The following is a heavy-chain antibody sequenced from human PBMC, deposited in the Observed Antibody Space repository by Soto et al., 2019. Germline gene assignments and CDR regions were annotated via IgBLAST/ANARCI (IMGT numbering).Heavy chain of an antibody. J-gene: IGHJ6*02. D-gene: IGHD2-2*01. Sequence: QVQLVQSGAEVKKPGASVKVSCKASGYTFTSYGISWVRQAPGQGLEWMGWISAYNGNTNYAQKLQGRVTMTTDTSTSTDYMELRSLRSDDTAVYYCARDGVGHIVVVPKRMDVWGQGTTVTVSS. CDR3: ARDGVGHIVVVPKRMDV. CDR1: GYTFTSYG. CDR2: ISAYNGNT. V-gene: IGHV1-18*01.